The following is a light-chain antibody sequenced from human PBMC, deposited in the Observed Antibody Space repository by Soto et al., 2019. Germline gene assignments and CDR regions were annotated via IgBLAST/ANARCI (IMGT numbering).Light chain of an antibody. CDR2: IAS. Sequence: DIQMTQSPSTLSASIGDRVTITCRASQGISGWLAWYQQKPGRAPKLLIYIASTLQSGVPSRFSGSYSGTEFTLTITSLQPEDFATYYCQQVNSYPITFGQGTRLEIK. CDR1: QGISGW. V-gene: IGKV1-5*01. CDR3: QQVNSYPIT. J-gene: IGKJ5*01.